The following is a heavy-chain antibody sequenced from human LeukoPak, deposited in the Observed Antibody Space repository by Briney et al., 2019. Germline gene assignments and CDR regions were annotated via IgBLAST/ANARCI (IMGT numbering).Heavy chain of an antibody. D-gene: IGHD3-10*01. Sequence: GGSLRLSCAASGFTFSTYAMSWVRQAPGKGLEWVSAISGSGGNTYYEDSVKGRFTISRDNPKNTLYLQMNSLMAEDTAVYYCAKTFYYGSGTLYYFDYWGQGTLVTVSS. CDR2: ISGSGGNT. CDR3: AKTFYYGSGTLYYFDY. V-gene: IGHV3-23*01. CDR1: GFTFSTYA. J-gene: IGHJ4*02.